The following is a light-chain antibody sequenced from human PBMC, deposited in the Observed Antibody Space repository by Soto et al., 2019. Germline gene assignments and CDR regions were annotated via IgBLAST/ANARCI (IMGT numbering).Light chain of an antibody. Sequence: EIVLTQSPGTLSLSPGERATLSCRASQSVRSTYLAWYQQKPGQAPRLLIHGASSRATGIPDRFSGSGSGTDFTLTISRLEPEDFAVYYCRQYGSSLSITFGQGTRLEIK. CDR2: GAS. CDR3: RQYGSSLSIT. V-gene: IGKV3-20*01. J-gene: IGKJ5*01. CDR1: QSVRSTY.